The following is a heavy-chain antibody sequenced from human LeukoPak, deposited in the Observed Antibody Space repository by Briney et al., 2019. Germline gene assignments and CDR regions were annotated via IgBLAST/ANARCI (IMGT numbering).Heavy chain of an antibody. CDR3: ARDIYYDSSGYYGSVY. V-gene: IGHV3-48*04. D-gene: IGHD3-22*01. J-gene: IGHJ4*02. CDR1: GFTFSSYS. CDR2: ISSSSSTI. Sequence: GGSLRLSCAASGFTFSSYSMNWVRQAPGKGLEWVSYISSSSSTIYYADSVKGRFTISRDNAKDSLYLQMNSLRAEDTAVYYCARDIYYDSSGYYGSVYWGQGTLVTVSS.